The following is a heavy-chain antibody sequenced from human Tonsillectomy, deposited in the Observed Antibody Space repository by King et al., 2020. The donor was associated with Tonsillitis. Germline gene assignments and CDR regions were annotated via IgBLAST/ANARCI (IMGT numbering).Heavy chain of an antibody. CDR2: IKSKVHGETT. Sequence: VQLVQSGGGLVKPGGSLRLSCVASGFSFNNAWMHWVRQAPGKGLEWVGRIKSKVHGETTDYAAPVEDRFTISRDDSKNTLYLQMNSLKTEDTAVYYCSTLDHSGLFDYWDQGTLVTVSS. CDR3: STLDHSGLFDY. V-gene: IGHV3-15*01. D-gene: IGHD1-14*01. J-gene: IGHJ4*02. CDR1: GFSFNNAW.